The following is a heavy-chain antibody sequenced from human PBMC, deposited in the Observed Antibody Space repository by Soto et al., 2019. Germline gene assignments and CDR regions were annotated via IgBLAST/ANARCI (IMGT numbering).Heavy chain of an antibody. CDR2: ISYDGSNK. CDR3: ARRPSGGGSSSNHFDY. Sequence: GGSLRLSCAASGFTFSSYAMHWVRQAPGKGLEWVAVISYDGSNKYYADSVKGRFTISRDNSKNTLYLQMNSLRAEDTAVYYCARRPSGGGSSSNHFDYWGQGTLVTVSS. V-gene: IGHV3-30-3*01. D-gene: IGHD6-6*01. CDR1: GFTFSSYA. J-gene: IGHJ4*02.